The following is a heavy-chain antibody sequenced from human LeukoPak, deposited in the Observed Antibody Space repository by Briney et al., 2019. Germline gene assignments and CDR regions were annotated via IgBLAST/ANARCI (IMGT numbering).Heavy chain of an antibody. D-gene: IGHD6-19*01. J-gene: IGHJ4*02. CDR3: ARSIAVAFDY. CDR2: IYYSGST. V-gene: IGHV4-39*07. CDR1: GGSISSGGYY. Sequence: SETLSLTCTVSGGSISSGGYYWGWIRQPPGKGLEWIGSIYYSGSTYYNPSLKSRVTISVDTSKNQFSLKLSSVTAADTAVYYCARSIAVAFDYWGQGTLVTVSS.